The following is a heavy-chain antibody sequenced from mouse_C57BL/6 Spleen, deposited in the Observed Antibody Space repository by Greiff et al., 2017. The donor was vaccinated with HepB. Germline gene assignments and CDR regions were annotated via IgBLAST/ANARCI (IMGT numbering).Heavy chain of an antibody. Sequence: QVQLKESGAELVKPGASVKISCKASGYAFSSYWMNWVKQRPGKGLEWIGQIYPGDGDTNYNGKFKGKATLTADKSSSTAYMQLSSLTSEDSAVYFCARTGNYAMDYWGQGTSVTVSS. D-gene: IGHD4-1*01. CDR1: GYAFSSYW. J-gene: IGHJ4*01. CDR3: ARTGNYAMDY. V-gene: IGHV1-80*01. CDR2: IYPGDGDT.